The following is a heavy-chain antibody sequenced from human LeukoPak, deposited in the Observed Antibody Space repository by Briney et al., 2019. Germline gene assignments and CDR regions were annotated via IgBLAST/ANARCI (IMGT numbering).Heavy chain of an antibody. J-gene: IGHJ4*02. D-gene: IGHD5-18*01. V-gene: IGHV4-59*01. CDR2: ALYTGST. CDR3: ARDNGYSYGIDY. CDR1: GVSISCYF. Sequence: SETLSLICSVAGVSISCYFWSWIRQAPGKGLEWVGYALYTGSTEYNPALKSRVTISLDTSNNQFSLRLSSVTAADTAVYYCARDNGYSYGIDYWGQGRLVTVSS.